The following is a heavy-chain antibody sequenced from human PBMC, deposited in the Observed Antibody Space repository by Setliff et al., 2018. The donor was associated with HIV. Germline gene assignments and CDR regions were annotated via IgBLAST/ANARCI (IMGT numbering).Heavy chain of an antibody. CDR1: GGSIINSRYF. J-gene: IGHJ5*01. CDR2: VYYSGIT. Sequence: SETLSLTCTVSGGSIINSRYFWGWIRQPPGKGLEWIGSVYYSGITYYSSSLKSRDTVSVDTSRIQFSLKLTSVTAADTAVYKCVRHVWSDDFLVPGWFDSWSQGTLVTVSS. CDR3: VRHVWSDDFLVPGWFDS. D-gene: IGHD3-3*01. V-gene: IGHV4-39*01.